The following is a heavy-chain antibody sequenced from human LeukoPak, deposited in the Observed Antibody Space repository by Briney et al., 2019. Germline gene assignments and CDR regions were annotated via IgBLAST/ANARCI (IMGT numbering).Heavy chain of an antibody. D-gene: IGHD5-12*01. CDR2: ISSSGSTK. CDR3: AREMGLNIVATFGY. J-gene: IGHJ4*02. V-gene: IGHV3-48*03. Sequence: PGGSLRLSCVASGFTFSNYVMNWVRQAPGEGLEWVSYISSSGSTKYYADSVKGRFTISRDHAKNSLFLQMNSLRAEDTAVYYCAREMGLNIVATFGYWGQGTLVTVSS. CDR1: GFTFSNYV.